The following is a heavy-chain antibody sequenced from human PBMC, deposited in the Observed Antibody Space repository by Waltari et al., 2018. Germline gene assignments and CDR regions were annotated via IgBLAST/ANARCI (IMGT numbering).Heavy chain of an antibody. CDR2: TYYRSKWYN. J-gene: IGHJ4*02. D-gene: IGHD1-26*01. Sequence: QVQLQQSGPGLVKPSQTLSLTCAISGASVPTPSAAWNWIRQSPSRGLEWLGRTYYRSKWYNDYAVSVKSRITINPDTSKNQFSLRLNSVTPEDTAVYYCARVGRLSGMHFDYWGQGTLVTVSS. V-gene: IGHV6-1*01. CDR1: GASVPTPSAA. CDR3: ARVGRLSGMHFDY.